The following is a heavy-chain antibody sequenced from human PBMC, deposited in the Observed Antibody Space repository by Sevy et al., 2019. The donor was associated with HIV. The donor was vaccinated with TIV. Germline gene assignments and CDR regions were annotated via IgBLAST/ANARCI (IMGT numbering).Heavy chain of an antibody. Sequence: GGSLRLSCAASGFTFSSYGMHWVRQAPGKGLEWVAVISYDGSNKYYEDSVKSRFTISKDNSKNTLYLQMNSLTAEDTAVYYCAKARIAAGSDYWGQGTLVTVSS. J-gene: IGHJ4*02. CDR2: ISYDGSNK. D-gene: IGHD6-6*01. V-gene: IGHV3-30*18. CDR1: GFTFSSYG. CDR3: AKARIAAGSDY.